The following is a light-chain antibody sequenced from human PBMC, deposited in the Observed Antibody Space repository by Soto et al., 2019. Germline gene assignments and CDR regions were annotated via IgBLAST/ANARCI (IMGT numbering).Light chain of an antibody. CDR2: TAS. Sequence: DIQMTQSPSSLSASVGDRVAITCRASESFASYLNWYQQKPGKAPKLLIQTASSLQTGVPSRFSGSGSGTDFTLTISSLQPEDFATYSCLQHYNYPWTFGQGTKVEIK. CDR1: ESFASY. J-gene: IGKJ1*01. V-gene: IGKV1-39*01. CDR3: LQHYNYPWT.